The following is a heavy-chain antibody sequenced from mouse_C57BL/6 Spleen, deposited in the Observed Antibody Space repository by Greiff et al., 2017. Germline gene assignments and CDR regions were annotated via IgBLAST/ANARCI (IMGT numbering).Heavy chain of an antibody. CDR2: IYPSDSET. CDR3: ARLDDGRRFAY. J-gene: IGHJ3*01. V-gene: IGHV1-61*01. D-gene: IGHD2-3*01. Sequence: QVQLKQPGAELVRPGSSVKLSCKASGYTFTSYWMDWVKQRPGQGLEWIGNIYPSDSETHYNQKFKDKATLTVDKSSSTAYMQLSSLTSEDSAVYYCARLDDGRRFAYWGQGTLVTVSA. CDR1: GYTFTSYW.